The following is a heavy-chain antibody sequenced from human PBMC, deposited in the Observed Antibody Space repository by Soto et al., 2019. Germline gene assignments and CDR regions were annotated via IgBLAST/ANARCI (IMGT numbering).Heavy chain of an antibody. CDR1: GGSVSSGSYY. CDR2: IYYSGST. CDR3: ARGEWLVNWFDP. J-gene: IGHJ5*02. Sequence: QVQLQESGPGLVKPSETLSLTCTVSGGSVSSGSYYWSWIRQPPGKGLEWIGYIYYSGSTNYNPSLKSRVTISVDTSKNQFSLKLSSVTAADTAVYYCARGEWLVNWFDPWGQGTLVTVSS. V-gene: IGHV4-61*01. D-gene: IGHD5-12*01.